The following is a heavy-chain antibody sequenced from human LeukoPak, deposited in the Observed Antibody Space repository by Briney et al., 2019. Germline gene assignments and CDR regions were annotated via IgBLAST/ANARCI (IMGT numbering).Heavy chain of an antibody. J-gene: IGHJ6*03. Sequence: PSETLSLTCTVSGGSISSYYWSWIRQPPGKGLEWIGYIYYSGSTIYNPSLKSRVTISVDTSKNHFSLKLSSVTAADTAVYYCARDRSDRLYYYYVDVWGKGTTVTVSS. CDR3: ARDRSDRLYYYYVDV. V-gene: IGHV4-59*12. D-gene: IGHD6-25*01. CDR1: GGSISSYY. CDR2: IYYSGST.